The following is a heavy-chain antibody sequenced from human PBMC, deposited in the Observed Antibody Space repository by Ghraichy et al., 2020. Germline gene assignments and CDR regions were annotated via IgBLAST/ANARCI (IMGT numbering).Heavy chain of an antibody. CDR2: IWYDGSKK. J-gene: IGHJ2*01. CDR3: ARDLTADWYFDL. CDR1: GFTFSSYG. V-gene: IGHV3-33*01. Sequence: GESLNISCAASGFTFSSYGMHWVRQAPGKGLDWVAVIWYDGSKKYYADSVEGRFTISRDNSKNTLYLQMNSLRVEDTAVYYCARDLTADWYFDLWGRGIMVTVSS. D-gene: IGHD4/OR15-4a*01.